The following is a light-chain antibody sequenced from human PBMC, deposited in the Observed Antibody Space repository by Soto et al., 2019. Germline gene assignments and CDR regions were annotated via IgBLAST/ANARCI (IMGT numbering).Light chain of an antibody. J-gene: IGKJ1*01. CDR1: QSISNS. Sequence: EIVMTQSPATLSLSPGERATLSCRASQSISNSLAWYQQKPGQAPRLLIYNTYTRATGVQACCSGSGAGTEFTLTSTSLPSEDVAVYYWQQYNNWPLTFGQGTKLEIQ. CDR2: NTY. V-gene: IGKV3-15*01. CDR3: QQYNNWPLT.